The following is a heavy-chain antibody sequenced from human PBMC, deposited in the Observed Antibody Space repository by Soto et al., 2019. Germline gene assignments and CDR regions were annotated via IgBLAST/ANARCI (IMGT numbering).Heavy chain of an antibody. CDR1: GGTINSTSYY. CDR3: PRLTLTIIAV. V-gene: IGHV4-39*01. D-gene: IGHD3-10*01. Sequence: QLQLQESGPGLVKPSETLSLTCTVSGGTINSTSYYWGWIRQPPGKGLEWIGSIYYSGSTYYNPSLKSRVTLPVDTSKHQFSLKLSSVTAAATAVYHCPRLTLTIIAVWGQRTLVTVSS. J-gene: IGHJ1*01. CDR2: IYYSGST.